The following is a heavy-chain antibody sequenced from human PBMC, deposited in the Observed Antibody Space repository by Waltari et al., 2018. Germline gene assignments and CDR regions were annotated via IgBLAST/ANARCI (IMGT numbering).Heavy chain of an antibody. CDR1: GFPFSSYN. CDR2: ISSSTSII. V-gene: IGHV3-48*01. CDR3: ARVARDAFDI. Sequence: EVQLVESGGGLVQPGGSLRVSCAASGFPFSSYNMNWVRQAPGKGLEWVSYISSSTSIIHNADSVKGRFTISRDNAKNSLSLQMNSLRAEDTAVYFCARVARDAFDIWGQGTMVTVSS. J-gene: IGHJ3*02.